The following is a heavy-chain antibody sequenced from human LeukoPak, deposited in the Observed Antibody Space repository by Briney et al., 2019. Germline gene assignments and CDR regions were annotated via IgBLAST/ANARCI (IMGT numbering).Heavy chain of an antibody. CDR2: ISGSGGST. Sequence: GGSLRLSCAASGFTFSSYAMSWVRQAPGKGLEWVSAISGSGGSTYYADSVKGRFPISRDNSKNALYLQMNSLRAEDTAVYYCARGRYDSSGYYMGYWYFDLWGRGTLVSVSS. D-gene: IGHD3-22*01. V-gene: IGHV3-23*01. J-gene: IGHJ2*01. CDR1: GFTFSSYA. CDR3: ARGRYDSSGYYMGYWYFDL.